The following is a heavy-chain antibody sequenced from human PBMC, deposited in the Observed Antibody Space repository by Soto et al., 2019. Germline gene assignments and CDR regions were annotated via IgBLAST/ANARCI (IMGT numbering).Heavy chain of an antibody. J-gene: IGHJ4*02. CDR2: IYDSVNT. CDR1: GDSLSSGGHY. Sequence: KPSETLSLTCTVSGDSLSSGGHYWSWIRQHPGKGLEWIGHIYDSVNTYYSPSPRSRVTISADMSKNQFSLNLRSVTAADMAVYYCARVDHRGYFAILTDYWGQGTLVTVYS. CDR3: ARVDHRGYFAILTDY. V-gene: IGHV4-31*03. D-gene: IGHD3-9*01.